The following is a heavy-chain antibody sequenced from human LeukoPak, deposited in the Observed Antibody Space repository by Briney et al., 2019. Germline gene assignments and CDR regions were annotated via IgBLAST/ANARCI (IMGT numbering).Heavy chain of an antibody. V-gene: IGHV3-11*01. CDR3: ARDDLLPEMHIGAFDI. CDR1: GFTFSDHY. Sequence: PGGSLRLSCAASGFTFSDHYMSWIRQTPGKGLEWVSYMSSGGGTIYYADSVKGRFTISRDNVKSSLRLQMNSLRAEDTAVYYCARDDLLPEMHIGAFDIWGQGTMVTVSS. CDR2: MSSGGGTI. J-gene: IGHJ3*02. D-gene: IGHD2-21*01.